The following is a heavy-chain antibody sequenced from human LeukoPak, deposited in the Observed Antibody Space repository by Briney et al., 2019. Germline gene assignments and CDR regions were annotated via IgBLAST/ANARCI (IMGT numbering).Heavy chain of an antibody. CDR2: INHSGST. Sequence: PGGSLRLSCAASGFTFSSYWMSWVRQPPGKGLEWIGEINHSGSTNYNPSLKSRVTISVDTSKNQFSLKLSSVTAADTAEYYCARVRCSSTSCYLYGMDVWGQGTTVTVSS. CDR1: GFTFSSYW. CDR3: ARVRCSSTSCYLYGMDV. J-gene: IGHJ6*02. V-gene: IGHV4-34*01. D-gene: IGHD2-2*01.